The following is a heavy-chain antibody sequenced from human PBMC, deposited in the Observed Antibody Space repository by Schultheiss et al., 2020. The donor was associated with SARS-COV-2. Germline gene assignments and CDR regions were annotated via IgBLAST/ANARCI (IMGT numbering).Heavy chain of an antibody. J-gene: IGHJ4*02. Sequence: SETLSLTCAVYGGSFSGYYWSWVRQPPGKGLEWIGYIYYSGSTYYNPSLKSRVTMSVDTSKNQFSLKLSSVTAADTAVYYCARITANDYGDYGGAYYFDYWGQGALVTVSS. CDR2: IYYSGST. CDR1: GGSFSGYY. V-gene: IGHV4-34*10. CDR3: ARITANDYGDYGGAYYFDY. D-gene: IGHD4-17*01.